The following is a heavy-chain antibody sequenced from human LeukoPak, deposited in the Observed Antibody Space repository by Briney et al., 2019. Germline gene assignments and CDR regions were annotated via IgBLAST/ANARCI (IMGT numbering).Heavy chain of an antibody. CDR1: GGTFSIYA. Sequence: ASVKVSCKASGGTFSIYAISWVRQAPGQGLEWMGGIIPIFGTANYAQKFQGRVTITADESTSTAYMELSSLRSEDTAVYYCARGGSYYYDSSGQFDYWGQGTLVTVSS. D-gene: IGHD3-22*01. J-gene: IGHJ4*02. V-gene: IGHV1-69*13. CDR3: ARGGSYYYDSSGQFDY. CDR2: IIPIFGTA.